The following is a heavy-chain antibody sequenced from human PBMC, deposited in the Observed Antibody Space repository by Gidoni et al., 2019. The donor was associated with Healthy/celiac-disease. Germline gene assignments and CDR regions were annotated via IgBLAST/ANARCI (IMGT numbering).Heavy chain of an antibody. CDR3: AKELVEMATIWSLDY. Sequence: QVQLVESGGGVVQPGRSLRLSCAASGFTFSSYGMHWVRQAPGKGLEWVAFISYDGSNKYYADSVKGRFTISRDNSKNTLYLQMNSLRAEDTAVYYCAKELVEMATIWSLDYWGQGTLVTVSS. J-gene: IGHJ4*02. D-gene: IGHD5-12*01. CDR2: ISYDGSNK. CDR1: GFTFSSYG. V-gene: IGHV3-30*18.